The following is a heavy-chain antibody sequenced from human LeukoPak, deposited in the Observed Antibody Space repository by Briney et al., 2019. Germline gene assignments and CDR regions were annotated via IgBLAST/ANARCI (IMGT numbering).Heavy chain of an antibody. Sequence: GGSLRLSCAASGFTFSDHYMDWVRQAPGKGLEWVGRIRKKTNSYSTEYVASVKGRFTISRDDSKNSLYLEMNSLKTEDTAVYCCARGTAAGNPDAMDVWGQGTTVTVSS. D-gene: IGHD6-13*01. CDR2: IRKKTNSYST. CDR1: GFTFSDHY. CDR3: ARGTAAGNPDAMDV. J-gene: IGHJ6*02. V-gene: IGHV3-72*01.